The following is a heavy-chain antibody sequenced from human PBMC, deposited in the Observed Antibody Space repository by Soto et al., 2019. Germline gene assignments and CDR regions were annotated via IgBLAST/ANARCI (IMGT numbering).Heavy chain of an antibody. V-gene: IGHV1-2*04. CDR1: GYTFTGYY. D-gene: IGHD3-3*01. CDR2: INPNSGGT. Sequence: QVQLVQSGAEVKKPGASVKVSCKASGYTFTGYYMHWVRQAPGQGLEWMGWINPNSGGTNYAQKFQGWVTMTRDKSISTAYMELSRLRSDDTAVYYCARGAPRYDFWSGYSNWFDPWGQGTLVTVSS. CDR3: ARGAPRYDFWSGYSNWFDP. J-gene: IGHJ5*02.